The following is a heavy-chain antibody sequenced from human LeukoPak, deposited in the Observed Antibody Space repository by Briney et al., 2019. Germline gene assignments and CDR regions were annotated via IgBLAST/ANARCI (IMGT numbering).Heavy chain of an antibody. J-gene: IGHJ4*02. D-gene: IGHD3-22*01. CDR3: TSPDSSGPH. CDR2: IRSKANSYAT. CDR1: GLTFSGSA. V-gene: IGHV3-73*01. Sequence: GGSLRLSCAASGLTFSGSAMHWVRQASGKGLEWVGRIRSKANSYATAYAASVKGRFTISRDDSKNTAYLQMNSLKTEDTAVYYCTSPDSSGPHWGQGTLVTVSS.